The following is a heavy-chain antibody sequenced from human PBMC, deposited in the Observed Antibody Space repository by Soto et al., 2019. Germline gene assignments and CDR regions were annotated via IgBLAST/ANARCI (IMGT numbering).Heavy chain of an antibody. CDR3: ARGVDFEGFSPYGMDV. CDR2: IYYSGTT. J-gene: IGHJ6*02. V-gene: IGHV4-30-4*01. Sequence: PSESLSLTCTVSGGSINTGDYYWTWILQPRGKGLEWIGYIYYSGTTYYNPSLKSRVSLSLDTSKNHFSLRLTSVTAADTAVYYCARGVDFEGFSPYGMDVWGQGTTVTVSS. D-gene: IGHD3-3*01. CDR1: GGSINTGDYY.